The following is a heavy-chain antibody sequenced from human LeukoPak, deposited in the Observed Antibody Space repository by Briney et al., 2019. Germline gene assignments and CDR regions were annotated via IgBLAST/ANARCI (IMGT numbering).Heavy chain of an antibody. CDR3: ARDQYYDFWSGPYPSSYYGMDV. Sequence: PGGSLRLSCAASGFTFSDYYMSWLRQAPGKGLEWVSYISSSGSTIYYADSVKGRFTISRDNAKNSLYLQMNSLRAEDTAVYYCARDQYYDFWSGPYPSSYYGMDVWGQGTTVTVSS. CDR2: ISSSGSTI. CDR1: GFTFSDYY. V-gene: IGHV3-11*01. D-gene: IGHD3-3*01. J-gene: IGHJ6*02.